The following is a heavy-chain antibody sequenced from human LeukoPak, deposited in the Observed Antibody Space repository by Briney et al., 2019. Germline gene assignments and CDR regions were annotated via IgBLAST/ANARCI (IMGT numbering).Heavy chain of an antibody. J-gene: IGHJ6*03. CDR2: ISFDGSSK. Sequence: PGGSLRLSCAASGFTVSSNYMSWVRQAPGKGLEWVAVISFDGSSKYYADSVKGRFTVSRDNSKKTLYLQMNSLRVEDTAVYYCARRGHNVLRFLEWFQGDMDVWGKGTTVTVSS. D-gene: IGHD3-3*01. CDR3: ARRGHNVLRFLEWFQGDMDV. V-gene: IGHV3-30-3*01. CDR1: GFTVSSNY.